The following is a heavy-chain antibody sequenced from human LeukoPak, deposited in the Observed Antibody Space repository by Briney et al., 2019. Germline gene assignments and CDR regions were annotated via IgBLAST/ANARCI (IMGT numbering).Heavy chain of an antibody. Sequence: SETLSLTCAVYGGSFSGYYWSWIRQPPRKGLEWIGEINHSGSTNYNPSLKSRVTISVDTSKNQFSLKLSSVTAADTAVYFCARGPPTDYYDSSGFYYVLDYWGQGTLVTVSS. CDR1: GGSFSGYY. CDR3: ARGPPTDYYDSSGFYYVLDY. CDR2: INHSGST. D-gene: IGHD3-22*01. V-gene: IGHV4-34*01. J-gene: IGHJ4*02.